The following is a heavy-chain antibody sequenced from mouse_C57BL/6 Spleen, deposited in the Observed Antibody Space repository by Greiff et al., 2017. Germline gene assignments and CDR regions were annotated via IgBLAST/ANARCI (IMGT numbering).Heavy chain of an antibody. Sequence: EVQLQQSGPELVKPGASVKISCKASGYTFTDYYMNWVKQSHGKSLEWIGDINPNNGGTSYNQKFKGKATLTVDKSSSTAYMELRSLTSEDSAVYYCARSALYYSKGYWGQGTTLTVSS. CDR3: ARSALYYSKGY. CDR2: INPNNGGT. CDR1: GYTFTDYY. V-gene: IGHV1-26*01. D-gene: IGHD2-5*01. J-gene: IGHJ2*01.